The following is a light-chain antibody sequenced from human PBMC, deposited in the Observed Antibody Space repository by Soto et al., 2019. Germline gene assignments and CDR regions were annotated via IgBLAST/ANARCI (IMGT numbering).Light chain of an antibody. CDR1: QSVSSN. V-gene: IGKV3-15*01. J-gene: IGKJ1*01. CDR3: QQYNNWPPGT. CDR2: GAS. Sequence: EIVMTQSPATLSVSPGERATLSCRASQSVSSNLAWYKQKPGQAPRLLNYGASTRATGIPARCSGSGSGTESTLTISSLQSEVAAFYYCQQYNNWPPGTFGEGTKVEIK.